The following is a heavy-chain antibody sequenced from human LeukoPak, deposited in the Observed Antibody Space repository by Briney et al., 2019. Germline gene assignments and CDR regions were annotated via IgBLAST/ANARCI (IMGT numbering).Heavy chain of an antibody. CDR2: VYYSGST. J-gene: IGHJ4*01. CDR1: GSSISSYD. V-gene: IGHV4-59*01. Sequence: PSETLTLTCTVSGSSISSYDWSWIRQPPGKGLEWIGYVYYSGSTNYNPSLKSRVTISVDTSKNQFSLNLSSVTAADTAVYYCAKMSDYWGQGTLVTVSS. CDR3: AKMSDY.